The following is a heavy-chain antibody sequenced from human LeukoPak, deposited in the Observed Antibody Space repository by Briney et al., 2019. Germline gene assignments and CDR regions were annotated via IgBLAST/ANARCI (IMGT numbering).Heavy chain of an antibody. CDR2: IYYRGST. CDR1: GGSINNYY. Sequence: SETLSLTCTVSGGSINNYYWSWIRQSPGKGLEWIGYIYYRGSTNYNPSLKSRVTISVDTSKNQFSLKLSSVAAADTAVYYCARGTTYYYDSSGYDYWGQGTLVTVSS. V-gene: IGHV4-59*01. CDR3: ARGTTYYYDSSGYDY. J-gene: IGHJ4*02. D-gene: IGHD3-22*01.